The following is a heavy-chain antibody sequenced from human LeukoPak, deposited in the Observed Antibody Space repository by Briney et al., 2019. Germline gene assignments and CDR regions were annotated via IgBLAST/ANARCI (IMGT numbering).Heavy chain of an antibody. CDR1: GFTFSSYA. CDR3: AKDYCSSTSCYTPPPFDY. CDR2: ISGRGGST. V-gene: IGHV3-23*01. D-gene: IGHD2-2*02. J-gene: IGHJ4*02. Sequence: GGSLRLSCAASGFTFSSYAMGWVRRAPGKGLEWGSAISGRGGSTYYADSVKRPFTISTDNSKTTLYLQMNSLRADDTAVYYCAKDYCSSTSCYTPPPFDYWGQGTLVTVSS.